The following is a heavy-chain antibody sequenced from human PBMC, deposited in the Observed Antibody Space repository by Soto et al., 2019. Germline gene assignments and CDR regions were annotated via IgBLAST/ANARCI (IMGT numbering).Heavy chain of an antibody. Sequence: GGSLRLSCAASGFTFSSFWMHWVRQAPGKGLVWVSRINSDGSSTSYADSVKGRFTISRDNAKNTLYLQMNSLRAEDTAVYYCARVGDYYYYGMDVWGQGTTVTVSS. CDR3: ARVGDYYYYGMDV. D-gene: IGHD2-15*01. CDR1: GFTFSSFW. J-gene: IGHJ6*02. CDR2: INSDGSST. V-gene: IGHV3-74*01.